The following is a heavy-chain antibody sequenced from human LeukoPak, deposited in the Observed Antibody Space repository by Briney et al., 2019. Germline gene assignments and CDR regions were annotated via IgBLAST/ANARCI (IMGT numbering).Heavy chain of an antibody. J-gene: IGHJ4*02. CDR3: ARDKYDFWSGYSYYFDY. CDR2: ISSSSSSTI. V-gene: IGHV3-48*04. CDR1: GFTFSSYS. Sequence: PGGSLRLSCAASGFTFSSYSMNWVRQAPGKGLEWVSYISSSSSSTIYYADSVKGRFTISRDNAKNSLYLQMNSLRAEDTAVYYCARDKYDFWSGYSYYFDYWGQGTLVTVSS. D-gene: IGHD3-3*01.